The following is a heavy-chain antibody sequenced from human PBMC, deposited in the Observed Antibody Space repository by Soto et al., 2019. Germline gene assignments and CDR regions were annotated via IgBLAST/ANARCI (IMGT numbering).Heavy chain of an antibody. D-gene: IGHD2-2*01. CDR3: AGGVFFISTSCHYYYYYYYMDV. CDR1: GGSISSYY. V-gene: IGHV4-59*01. J-gene: IGHJ6*03. Sequence: PSETLSLTCTVSGGSISSYYWSWIRQPPGKGLEWIGYIYYSGSTNYNPSLKSRVTISVDTSKNQFSLKLSSVTATDTAVYYCAGGVFFISTSCHYYYYYYYMDVWGKGTTVTVS. CDR2: IYYSGST.